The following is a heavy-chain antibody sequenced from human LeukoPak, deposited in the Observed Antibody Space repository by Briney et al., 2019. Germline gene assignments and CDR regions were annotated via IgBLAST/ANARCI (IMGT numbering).Heavy chain of an antibody. CDR2: INTNTGNP. V-gene: IGHV7-4-1*02. CDR3: AKDAEEAYYFDS. CDR1: GYTFNNYA. J-gene: IGHJ4*02. Sequence: ASVKVSCKASGYTFNNYAMNWVRQAPGRGLEWMGWINTNTGNPTYAQGFTGQFVFSLDSSVSTVYLQITSLKAEDTAVYYCAKDAEEAYYFDSWGQGTLVSVSS.